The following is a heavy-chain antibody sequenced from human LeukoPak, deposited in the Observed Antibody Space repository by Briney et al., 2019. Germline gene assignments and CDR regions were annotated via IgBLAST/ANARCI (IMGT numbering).Heavy chain of an antibody. D-gene: IGHD5-12*01. CDR1: GGSFSGYY. CDR3: ARLATTVATMA. Sequence: PSETLSLTCAVYGGSFSGYYWSWIRQPPGKGLEWIGEISHSGSTNYNPSLKSRVTISVDTSKNQFSLKLNSVTAADTAVYYCARLATTVATMAWGQGTLVTVSS. J-gene: IGHJ5*02. V-gene: IGHV4-34*01. CDR2: ISHSGST.